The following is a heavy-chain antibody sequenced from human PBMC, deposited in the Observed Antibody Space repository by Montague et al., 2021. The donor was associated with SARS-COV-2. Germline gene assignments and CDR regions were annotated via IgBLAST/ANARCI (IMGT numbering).Heavy chain of an antibody. Sequence: SETLSLTCAVHGTSFSGYYWNWIRQPPGEGLEWIGEINHGGSTKYSPSLKSRLTISADTSKNQFSLKLTSVAAADTAVYYCARLRDGVVPSPILGVGPYYSYYYMDVWGRGTTATVSS. CDR1: GTSFSGYY. CDR3: ARLRDGVVPSPILGVGPYYSYYYMDV. D-gene: IGHD3-10*01. V-gene: IGHV4-34*01. J-gene: IGHJ6*03. CDR2: INHGGST.